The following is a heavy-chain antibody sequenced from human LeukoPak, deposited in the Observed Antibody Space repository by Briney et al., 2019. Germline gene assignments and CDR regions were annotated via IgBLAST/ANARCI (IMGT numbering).Heavy chain of an antibody. CDR2: INSNSGGT. CDR3: ARDLSSTSNWELDY. V-gene: IGHV1-2*06. CDR1: GYTFIHYF. J-gene: IGHJ4*02. Sequence: GAAVRVSCKASGYTFIHYFIHWVRQAPGQGLEWMGRINSNSGGTEYTQKVQGRITMTRDTSITTVYMELSSLTSDDTAVYYCARDLSSTSNWELDYWGQGTLVTVSS. D-gene: IGHD7-27*01.